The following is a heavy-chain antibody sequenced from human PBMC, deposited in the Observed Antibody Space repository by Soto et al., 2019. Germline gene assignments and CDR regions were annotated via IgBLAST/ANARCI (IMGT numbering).Heavy chain of an antibody. V-gene: IGHV3-21*01. CDR3: AREADYGDFDY. Sequence: PGGSLRRSCAVSGFTFSSYSMNWFRQAPGKGLEWVSSISSSSSYIYYADSVKGRFTISRDNAKNSLYLQMNSLRAEDTAVYYCAREADYGDFDYWGQGTLVTVSS. J-gene: IGHJ4*02. CDR1: GFTFSSYS. CDR2: ISSSSSYI. D-gene: IGHD4-17*01.